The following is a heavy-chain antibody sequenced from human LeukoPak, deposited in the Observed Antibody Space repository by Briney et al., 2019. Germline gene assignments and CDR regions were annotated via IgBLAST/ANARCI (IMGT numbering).Heavy chain of an antibody. CDR2: IYYSGST. D-gene: IGHD1-26*01. CDR1: GGSISSGDYY. V-gene: IGHV4-30-4*08. CDR3: ARDSLVGATTGGY. J-gene: IGHJ4*02. Sequence: SETLSLTCTVSGGSISSGDYYWSWIRQPPGKGLEWIGYIYYSGSTYYNPSLKSRVTISVDTSKNQFSLKLSSVTAADTAVYYCARDSLVGATTGGYWGQGTLVTVPS.